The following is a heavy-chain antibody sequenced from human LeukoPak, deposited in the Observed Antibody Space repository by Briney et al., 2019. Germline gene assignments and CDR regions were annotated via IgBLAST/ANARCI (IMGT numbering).Heavy chain of an antibody. Sequence: ASVRVSCRASGYTLTGYYMHWVRQAPGQGLEWMGIINPSGGGTTYAQKFQGRVTMTGDTSTSTVYMELSSLRSEDTAVYYCARERGHTAGAHFDYWGQGTLVIVSS. J-gene: IGHJ4*02. CDR3: ARERGHTAGAHFDY. V-gene: IGHV1-46*01. CDR1: GYTLTGYY. D-gene: IGHD5-18*01. CDR2: INPSGGGT.